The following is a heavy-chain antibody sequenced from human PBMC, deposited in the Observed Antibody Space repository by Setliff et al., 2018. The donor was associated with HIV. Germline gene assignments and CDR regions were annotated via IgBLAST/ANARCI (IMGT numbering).Heavy chain of an antibody. J-gene: IGHJ4*02. CDR1: GGSVGSGSYY. D-gene: IGHD3-22*01. Sequence: PSETLSLTCSVSGGSVGSGSYYWSWIRQSPGKGLEWLGYIYYSGSTTYNPSLRSRVTMSIDTSKKQFSLTLASVTAADTAVDYCARGGSYDTVDYWGQGTVVTVSS. CDR3: ARGGSYDTVDY. CDR2: IYYSGST. V-gene: IGHV4-61*01.